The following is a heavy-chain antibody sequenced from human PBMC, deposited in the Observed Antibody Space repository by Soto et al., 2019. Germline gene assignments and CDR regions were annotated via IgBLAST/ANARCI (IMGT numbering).Heavy chain of an antibody. CDR2: NYYSGIT. CDR3: ASGSSIAGLHYGMDD. D-gene: IGHD6-6*01. CDR1: GGSISSGGYY. V-gene: IGHV4-31*03. J-gene: IGHJ6*02. Sequence: PSETLSLTCTVSGGSISSGGYYWTWIRQHPGKGLEWIGYNYYSGITYYNPSLKSRVTISLDTSKNQFSLKLSSVTAADTAVYYCASGSSIAGLHYGMDDWGQGTTVPVSS.